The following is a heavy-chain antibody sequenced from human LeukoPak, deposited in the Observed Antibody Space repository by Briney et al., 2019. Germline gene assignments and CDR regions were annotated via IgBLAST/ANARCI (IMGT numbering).Heavy chain of an antibody. CDR3: VKRSTYFFDY. Sequence: PGGSLRLSCSASGFIFSSHTMHWVRQAPGKGLEYASAISSNGDTTYYADSVKGRFTISRDNSKNTLYLQMSSLRAEDTAVYYCVKRSTYFFDYWGQGTLVTVSS. CDR1: GFIFSSHT. V-gene: IGHV3-64D*06. J-gene: IGHJ4*02. CDR2: ISSNGDTT.